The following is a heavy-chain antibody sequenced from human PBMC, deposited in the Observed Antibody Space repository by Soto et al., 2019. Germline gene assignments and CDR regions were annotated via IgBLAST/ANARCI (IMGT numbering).Heavy chain of an antibody. CDR1: GFTFDDYA. Sequence: EVQLVESGGGLVQPGRSLRLSCAASGFTFDDYAMHWVRQAPGKGLEWVSGISWNSGSIGYADSVKGRFTISRDNAKNSLYLQMNSLRAEDTALDYFAKGLGYCSSTSCYWDPTLAAFDTWGQGTMVTGSS. D-gene: IGHD2-2*01. J-gene: IGHJ3*02. CDR3: AKGLGYCSSTSCYWDPTLAAFDT. CDR2: ISWNSGSI. V-gene: IGHV3-9*01.